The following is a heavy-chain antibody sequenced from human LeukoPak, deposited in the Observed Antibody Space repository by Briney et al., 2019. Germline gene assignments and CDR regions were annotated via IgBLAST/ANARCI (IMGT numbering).Heavy chain of an antibody. CDR1: GGSISSYY. CDR2: IYTSGST. CDR3: AGATVTSYYYYMDV. D-gene: IGHD4-17*01. V-gene: IGHV4-4*07. J-gene: IGHJ6*03. Sequence: SETLSLTCTVSGGSISSYYWSWIRQPAGKGLEWIGRIYTSGSTNYNPPLKSRVTISVDKSKNQFSLKLSSVTAADTAVYYCAGATVTSYYYYMDVWGKGTTVTVSS.